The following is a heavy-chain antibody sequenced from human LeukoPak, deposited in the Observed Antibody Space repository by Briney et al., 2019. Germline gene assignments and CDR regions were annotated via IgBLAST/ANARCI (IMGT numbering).Heavy chain of an antibody. CDR1: GFTFSHYG. CDR2: IWSDGSNR. Sequence: TGRSLRLSYATSGFTFSHYGMHWVRQAPGKGLEWVALIWSDGSNRYYGDPVKGRFTISRDNFQSTVYLQMNSLRAEDTAVYYCAKDAQRGFDYSNSLDNWGQGTLVTVSS. D-gene: IGHD4-11*01. CDR3: AKDAQRGFDYSNSLDN. J-gene: IGHJ4*02. V-gene: IGHV3-33*06.